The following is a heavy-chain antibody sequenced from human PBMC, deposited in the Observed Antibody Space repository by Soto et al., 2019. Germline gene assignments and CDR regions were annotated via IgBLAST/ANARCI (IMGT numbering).Heavy chain of an antibody. Sequence: EVQLVESGGGLVQPGRSLRLSCAASGFAFANYEMHWVRQAPGKGLDWVAYINGGGDVKCYADSVEGRFTISRDNAKNALFLQMDNLRAEDTAIYYCARLSGDGFWKSYSPYNLFESWGQGALVTVSS. D-gene: IGHD3-3*01. CDR2: INGGGDVK. V-gene: IGHV3-48*03. CDR1: GFAFANYE. J-gene: IGHJ5*01. CDR3: ARLSGDGFWKSYSPYNLFES.